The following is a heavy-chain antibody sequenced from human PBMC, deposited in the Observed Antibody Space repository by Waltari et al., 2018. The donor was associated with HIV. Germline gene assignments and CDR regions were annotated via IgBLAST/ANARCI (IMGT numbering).Heavy chain of an antibody. J-gene: IGHJ5*02. CDR3: ARGAFSRRTRTSSRLWAS. V-gene: IGHV1-3*01. CDR1: GDSISTYV. Sequence: QFVQSGAEVKKPGASITVSCEVSGDSISTYVVHWLRQAPGHRPEWMGLINAATGRTQFAQQLQGRLNLTRDTSANVAYMALSALRFEDTGVYYCARGAFSRRTRTSSRLWASWGQGTPVTVSS. D-gene: IGHD6-6*01. CDR2: INAATGRT.